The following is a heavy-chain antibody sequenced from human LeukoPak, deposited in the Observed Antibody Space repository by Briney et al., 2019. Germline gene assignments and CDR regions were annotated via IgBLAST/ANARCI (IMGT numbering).Heavy chain of an antibody. CDR1: GYTLAELS. V-gene: IGHV1-24*01. J-gene: IGHJ4*02. Sequence: GASVKVSCKVSGYTLAELSMLWVRQAPGKGLEWMGTFNLEYGEAIDAQKFQGRVTMTEDTSTDTVYMELSSLRSEDTAVYYCATVVGYCFSTSCFPPNYWGQGTLVTVSS. CDR3: ATVVGYCFSTSCFPPNY. CDR2: FNLEYGEA. D-gene: IGHD2-2*01.